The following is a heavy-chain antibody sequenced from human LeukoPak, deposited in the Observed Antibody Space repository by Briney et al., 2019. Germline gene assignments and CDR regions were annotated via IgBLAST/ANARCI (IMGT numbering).Heavy chain of an antibody. Sequence: PSETLSLTCTVSGGSISSYYWSWIRQPPGKGLEWIGYIYYSGSTNYNPSLKSRVTISVDTSKNQFSLKLSSVTAADTAVYHCARADPYGSGSYDYYYGMDVWGQGTTVTVSS. CDR2: IYYSGST. CDR1: GGSISSYY. CDR3: ARADPYGSGSYDYYYGMDV. J-gene: IGHJ6*02. V-gene: IGHV4-59*01. D-gene: IGHD3-10*01.